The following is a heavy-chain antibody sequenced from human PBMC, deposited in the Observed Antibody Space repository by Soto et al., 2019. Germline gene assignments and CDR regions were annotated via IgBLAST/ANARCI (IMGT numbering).Heavy chain of an antibody. CDR3: ARGPKLTEFGDRGYYGMDV. CDR1: GYTFSNYY. Sequence: QVHLVQSGAEVKKPGASVTFSCKASGYTFSNYYMHWVRQAPGQGLEWVGIINPSGGGTTYAQNCQGRVTMTRDTSTSTVYMELNSLRSEDTAVYYCARGPKLTEFGDRGYYGMDVWGHGTTVTVSS. CDR2: INPSGGGT. D-gene: IGHD4-17*01. V-gene: IGHV1-46*01. J-gene: IGHJ6*02.